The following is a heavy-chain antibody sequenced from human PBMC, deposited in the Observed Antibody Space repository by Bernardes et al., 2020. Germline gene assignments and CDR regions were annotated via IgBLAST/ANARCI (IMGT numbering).Heavy chain of an antibody. CDR3: ARVTQLRTIAADY. CDR1: GFSFSSYA. V-gene: IGHV3-30-3*01. D-gene: IGHD6-13*01. Sequence: GGSLRLSCAASGFSFSSYAMHWIRQAPGKGLEWVAVISYDGSNKYYADPVKGRFTISRDNSKNTLYLQMNSLSAKDTAVYYCARVTQLRTIAADYWGQGTLVTVSS. CDR2: ISYDGSNK. J-gene: IGHJ4*02.